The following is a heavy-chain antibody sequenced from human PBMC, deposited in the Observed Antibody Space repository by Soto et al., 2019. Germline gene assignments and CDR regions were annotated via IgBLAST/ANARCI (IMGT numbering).Heavy chain of an antibody. V-gene: IGHV4-34*01. CDR1: GGSFSDYY. Sequence: SDTLSLTCAVYGGSFSDYYWSWIRQPPGKGLEWIGEINHSGSTNYNPSLKSRVTISADTSKNQFSVTLSSVTAADTAVYYCARGGSYYDILTGLNVYYGMDVWGQGTTVT. D-gene: IGHD3-9*01. CDR2: INHSGST. J-gene: IGHJ6*02. CDR3: ARGGSYYDILTGLNVYYGMDV.